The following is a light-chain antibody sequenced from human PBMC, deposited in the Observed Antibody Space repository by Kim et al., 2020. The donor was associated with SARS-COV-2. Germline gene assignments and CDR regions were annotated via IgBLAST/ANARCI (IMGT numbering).Light chain of an antibody. J-gene: IGKJ3*01. CDR3: QQRSNWPST. V-gene: IGKV3-11*01. CDR1: QSVSSY. CDR2: DAS. Sequence: LSPGERATLSCRASQSVSSYLAWYQQKPGQAPRRLIYDASNRATGIPARFSGSGSGTDFTLTISSLEPEDFAVYYCQQRSNWPSTFGPGTKVDIK.